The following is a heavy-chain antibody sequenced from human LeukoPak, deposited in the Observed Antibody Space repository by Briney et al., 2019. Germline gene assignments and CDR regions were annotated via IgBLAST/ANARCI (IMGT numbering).Heavy chain of an antibody. CDR3: ARHSNYYGSGSPYYFDY. Sequence: SETLSLTCTVSGGSISSSSYYWGWIRQPPGKGLEWIGSIYYSGSTYYNPSLKSRVTISVDTSKDQFSLKLSSVTAADTAVYYCARHSNYYGSGSPYYFDYWGQGTLVTVSS. J-gene: IGHJ4*02. CDR2: IYYSGST. D-gene: IGHD3-10*01. CDR1: GGSISSSSYY. V-gene: IGHV4-39*01.